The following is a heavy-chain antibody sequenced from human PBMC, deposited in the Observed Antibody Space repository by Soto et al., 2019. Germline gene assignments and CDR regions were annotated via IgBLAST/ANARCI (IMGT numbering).Heavy chain of an antibody. CDR1: GYTFSTYG. V-gene: IGHV1-18*04. Sequence: ASVKVSCKASGYTFSTYGVSWVRQAPGQGLEWMGWTTVSNGNTNFVDNLQGRVTMTTDTSTSTAYMELWRLTSDDTAVYYCARSNSYGSWWYFDDWGQGTLVTVSS. CDR2: TTVSNGNT. J-gene: IGHJ4*02. CDR3: ARSNSYGSWWYFDD. D-gene: IGHD5-18*01.